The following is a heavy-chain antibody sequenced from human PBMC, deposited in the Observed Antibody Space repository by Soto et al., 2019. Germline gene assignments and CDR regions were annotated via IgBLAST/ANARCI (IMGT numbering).Heavy chain of an antibody. D-gene: IGHD2-21*01. CDR1: GDSLNSGAYY. CDR3: ARSWGGDCYSH. Sequence: QVQLLESGPGLVKPSETLTLTCNVSGDSLNSGAYYWTWIRQSTGRGLEWIGHIYHTGSTNYNPSLRSRLTISLVTSKNHFSLTLRSVNAVDTGVYYCARSWGGDCYSHWGQGTLVTVSS. CDR2: IYHTGST. J-gene: IGHJ4*02. V-gene: IGHV4-61*03.